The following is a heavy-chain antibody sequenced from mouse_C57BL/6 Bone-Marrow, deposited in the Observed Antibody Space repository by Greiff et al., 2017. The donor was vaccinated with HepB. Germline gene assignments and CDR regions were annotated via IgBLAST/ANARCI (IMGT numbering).Heavy chain of an antibody. CDR1: GYTFTSYW. J-gene: IGHJ2*01. V-gene: IGHV1-52*01. D-gene: IGHD1-1*02. Sequence: VQLQQPGAELVRPGSSVKLSCKASGYTFTSYWMHWVKQRPIQGLEWIGNIDPSDSETHYNQKFKDKATLTVDKSSSTAYMQLSSLTSEDSAVYYCARSTWFYYFDYWGQGTTLTVSS. CDR2: IDPSDSET. CDR3: ARSTWFYYFDY.